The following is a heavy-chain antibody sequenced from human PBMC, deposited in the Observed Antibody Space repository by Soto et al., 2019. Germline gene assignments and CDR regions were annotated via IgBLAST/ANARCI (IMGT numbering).Heavy chain of an antibody. CDR3: ARDRTTTVTTTYYYYYGMDV. J-gene: IGHJ6*02. CDR2: IYYSGST. V-gene: IGHV4-31*03. CDR1: GGSISSGGYY. D-gene: IGHD4-17*01. Sequence: SETLSLTCTVSGGSISSGGYYWSWIRQHPGKGLEWIGYIYYSGSTYYNPSLKSRVTISVDTSKNQFSLKLSSVTAADTAVYYCARDRTTTVTTTYYYYYGMDVWGQGTTVTVSS.